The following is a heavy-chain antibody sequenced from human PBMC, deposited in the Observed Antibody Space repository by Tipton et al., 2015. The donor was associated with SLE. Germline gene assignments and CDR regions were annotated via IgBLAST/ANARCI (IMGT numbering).Heavy chain of an antibody. V-gene: IGHV1-8*01. CDR2: MNPDTGNT. CDR1: GYTFTSYD. J-gene: IGHJ4*02. Sequence: QLVQSGAEVKKPGASVKVSCKTSGYTFTSYDINWVRQATGQGLEWMGWMNPDTGNTGYTQKFQGRITMTRNTSMRTAYMELSSLRPEDTGTYYCARDFCSSAGCGEGFWGQGTLVSVSS. CDR3: ARDFCSSAGCGEGF. D-gene: IGHD2-2*01.